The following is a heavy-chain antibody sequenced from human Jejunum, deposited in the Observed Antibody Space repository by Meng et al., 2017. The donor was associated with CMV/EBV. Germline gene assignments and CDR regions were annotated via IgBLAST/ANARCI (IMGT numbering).Heavy chain of an antibody. CDR1: GYSFSDYY. D-gene: IGHD4-23*01. CDR3: ARPRWDWAPGY. Sequence: QGQLVQFGAEVKKPGASGKVTCKASGYSFSDYYMHWVRQAPGQGPEWMGWINCYSGDTRYAQKFQGRVTMSRDTSSNTVYLDLSSLKPDDTAVYYCARPRWDWAPGYWGQGTLVTVSS. V-gene: IGHV1-2*02. CDR2: INCYSGDT. J-gene: IGHJ4*02.